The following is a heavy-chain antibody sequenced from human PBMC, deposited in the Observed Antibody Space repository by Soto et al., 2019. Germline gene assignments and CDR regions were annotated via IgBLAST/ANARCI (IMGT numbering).Heavy chain of an antibody. D-gene: IGHD2-8*01. J-gene: IGHJ4*02. CDR3: AKGGMLYSITKVDY. CDR1: GFTFDDYA. V-gene: IGHV3-9*01. Sequence: PGGSLRLSCAASGFTFDDYAMHWVRQAPGKGLEWVSGISWNSGSIGYADSVKGRFTISRDNAKNSLYLQMNSLRAEDTALYYCAKGGMLYSITKVDYWGQGTLVTVSS. CDR2: ISWNSGSI.